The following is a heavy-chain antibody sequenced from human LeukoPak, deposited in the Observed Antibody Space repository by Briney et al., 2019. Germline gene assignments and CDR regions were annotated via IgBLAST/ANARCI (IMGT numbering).Heavy chain of an antibody. CDR2: LFDGVNT. V-gene: IGHV4-59*11. Sequence: SETLSLTCTVSGGSISSHYWSWIRQPPGKGLEWIAYLFDGVNTKNNPSLQSRLTLSADTSKNQFSLRLSSVTAADTAVYYCATIKRGSIFGYFDFWGQGIKVTVSS. CDR3: ATIKRGSIFGYFDF. CDR1: GGSISSHY. D-gene: IGHD5-18*01. J-gene: IGHJ4*02.